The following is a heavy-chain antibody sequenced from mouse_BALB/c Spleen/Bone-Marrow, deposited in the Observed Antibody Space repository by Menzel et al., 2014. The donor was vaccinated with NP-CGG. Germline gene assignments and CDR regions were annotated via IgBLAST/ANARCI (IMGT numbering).Heavy chain of an antibody. J-gene: IGHJ3*01. V-gene: IGHV4-1*02. CDR1: GFDFSRYW. CDR2: INPDSSTI. CDR3: AKNYYDGYVAY. Sequence: EVKLMESGGGLVQPGGSLKPSCAASGFDFSRYWMTWVRQAPGKGLEWIGEINPDSSTINYAPSLKDKFIISRDNAKNTLYLQMSKVRSDDTALYYCAKNYYDGYVAYWGQGTLVTVSA. D-gene: IGHD1-2*01.